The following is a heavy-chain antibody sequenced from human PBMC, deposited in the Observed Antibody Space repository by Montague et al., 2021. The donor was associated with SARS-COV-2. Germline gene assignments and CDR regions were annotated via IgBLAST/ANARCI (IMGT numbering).Heavy chain of an antibody. D-gene: IGHD3-22*01. J-gene: IGHJ4*02. CDR1: GGSFNDYN. CDR2: INHSGIT. V-gene: IGHV4-34*01. Sequence: SETLSLTCAVYGGSFNDYNWSWIRQPPGKGLEWIGEINHSGITNYNPSLKSRVTISADTSKNQFSLKMKSVTAADTANYYCARGHQGVAMIVVVMIGAEYYFDYWGQGSLVTVSS. CDR3: ARGHQGVAMIVVVMIGAEYYFDY.